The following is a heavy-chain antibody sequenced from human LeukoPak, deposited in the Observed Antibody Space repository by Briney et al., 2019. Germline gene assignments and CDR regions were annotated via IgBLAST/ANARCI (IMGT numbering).Heavy chain of an antibody. CDR3: ARAGYYYGSGSSDAFDI. Sequence: GGSLRLSCAASGFTFSSYAMSWVRQAPGKGLEWVSAISGSGGSTYYADSVKGRFTISRDNAKNSPYLQMNSLRAEDTAVYYCARAGYYYGSGSSDAFDIWGQGTMVTVSS. V-gene: IGHV3-23*01. CDR2: ISGSGGST. D-gene: IGHD3-10*01. J-gene: IGHJ3*02. CDR1: GFTFSSYA.